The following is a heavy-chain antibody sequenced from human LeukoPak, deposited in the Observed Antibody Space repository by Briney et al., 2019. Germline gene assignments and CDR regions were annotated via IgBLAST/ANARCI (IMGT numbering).Heavy chain of an antibody. D-gene: IGHD6-19*01. CDR2: ISSSSI. V-gene: IGHV3-48*02. J-gene: IGHJ4*02. CDR3: ARVGSTWLVNDS. CDR1: GFIFSTYS. Sequence: PGGSLRLSCAASGFIFSTYSMNWVRQAPGKGLEWVSYISSSSISYADSVKGRFTISRDNAKKSLYLQMNSLRDEDTAVYYCARVGSTWLVNDSWGQGTLITVSS.